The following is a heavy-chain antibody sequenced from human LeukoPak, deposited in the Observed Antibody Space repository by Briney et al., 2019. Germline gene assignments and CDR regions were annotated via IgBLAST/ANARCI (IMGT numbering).Heavy chain of an antibody. V-gene: IGHV4-39*07. D-gene: IGHD2-2*01. Sequence: SETLSLTCSVSGGSISSGGHYWSFIRQPPGKGLEWIGSIYYSGSTYYNPSLRSRVTISEDTSKNTFSLKLRSVTAADTAVYYCSRRDCSRTDCFYWYFDLWGRGALLTVSS. J-gene: IGHJ2*01. CDR1: GGSISSGGHY. CDR3: SRRDCSRTDCFYWYFDL. CDR2: IYYSGST.